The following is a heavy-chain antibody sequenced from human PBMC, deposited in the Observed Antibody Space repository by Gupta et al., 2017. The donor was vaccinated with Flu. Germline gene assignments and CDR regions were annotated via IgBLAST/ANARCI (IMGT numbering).Heavy chain of an antibody. CDR3: ARGTSDFYSGYTGDY. V-gene: IGHV3-7*01. Sequence: EVQLVESGGGLVQPGGSLRLSCAASGFSFRSYWMSWVRQAPGKGLEWVANIKQDGSEKYYLDSVKGRFTVSRDNAKNSLYLQMNTLRVEDTALYYCARGTSDFYSGYTGDYWGQGTLVTVSS. J-gene: IGHJ4*02. D-gene: IGHD3-3*01. CDR1: GFSFRSYW. CDR2: IKQDGSEK.